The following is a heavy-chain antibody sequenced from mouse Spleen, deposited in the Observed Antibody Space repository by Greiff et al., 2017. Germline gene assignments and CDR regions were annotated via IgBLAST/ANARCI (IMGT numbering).Heavy chain of an antibody. J-gene: IGHJ4*01. CDR3: ARRYYGSSYTYAMDY. Sequence: EVKVEESGPGLVKPSQSLSLTCSVTGYSITSGYYWNWIRQFPGNKLEWMGYISYDGSNNYNPSLKNRISITRDTSKNQFFLKLNSVTTEDTATYYCARRYYGSSYTYAMDYWGQGTSVTVSS. D-gene: IGHD1-1*01. V-gene: IGHV3-6*01. CDR2: ISYDGSN. CDR1: GYSITSGYY.